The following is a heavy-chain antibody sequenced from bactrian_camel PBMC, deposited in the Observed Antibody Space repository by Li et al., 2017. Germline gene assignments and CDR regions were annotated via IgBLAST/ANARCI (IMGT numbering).Heavy chain of an antibody. CDR3: AAADKKFYLLLMPNSYNY. D-gene: IGHD2*01. J-gene: IGHJ4*01. CDR1: GYMFRSYC. CDR2: IDPGGGST. Sequence: HVQLVESGGGSVQAGGSLRLSCTVAGYMFRSYCMGWFRRAPGKEREGVASIDPGGGSTVVADSVRGRFTISQDNTKNTLYLQMTDLKPEDTAMYYCAAADKKFYLLLMPNSYNYWGQGTQVTVS. V-gene: IGHV3S1*01.